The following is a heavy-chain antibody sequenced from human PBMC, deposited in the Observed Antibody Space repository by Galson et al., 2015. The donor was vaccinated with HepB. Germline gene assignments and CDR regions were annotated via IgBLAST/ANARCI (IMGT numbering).Heavy chain of an antibody. CDR1: GYTFTSYA. Sequence: SVKVSCKASGYTFTSYAMHWVRQAPGQRLEWMGWINAGNGNTKYSQKFQGRVTITRDTSASTAYMELSSLRSEDTAVYYCAREGELVPAANFDYWGQGTLVTVSS. CDR3: AREGELVPAANFDY. V-gene: IGHV1-3*01. D-gene: IGHD2-2*01. J-gene: IGHJ4*02. CDR2: INAGNGNT.